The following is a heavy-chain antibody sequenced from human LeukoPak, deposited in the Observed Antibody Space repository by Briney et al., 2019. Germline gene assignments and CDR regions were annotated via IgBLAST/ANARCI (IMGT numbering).Heavy chain of an antibody. Sequence: ASVKVSCKVSGYTLTELSMHWVRQAPGKGLEWMGGFDPEDGETIYAQKFQGRVTMTEDTSTDTAYMELSSLRSEDTAVYYCATDKRIAVAGTNYYYGMDVWGQGNTVTVSS. D-gene: IGHD6-19*01. V-gene: IGHV1-24*01. CDR3: ATDKRIAVAGTNYYYGMDV. CDR2: FDPEDGET. CDR1: GYTLTELS. J-gene: IGHJ6*02.